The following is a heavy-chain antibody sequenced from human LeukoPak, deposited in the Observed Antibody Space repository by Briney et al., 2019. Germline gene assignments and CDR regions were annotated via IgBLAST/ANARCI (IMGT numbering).Heavy chain of an antibody. J-gene: IGHJ4*02. V-gene: IGHV3-23*01. CDR1: GFTLSSYA. CDR3: AKQLDSGNYYPTGDDY. CDR2: IGGSGADT. D-gene: IGHD3-10*01. Sequence: SGGSLRLSCAASGFTLSSYATTWVRQAPGKGLEWVSAIGGSGADTYYADSVRGRFTISRDTSKNTVYLQMNSLRDEDTAVYYCAKQLDSGNYYPTGDDYWGQGTLVTVSS.